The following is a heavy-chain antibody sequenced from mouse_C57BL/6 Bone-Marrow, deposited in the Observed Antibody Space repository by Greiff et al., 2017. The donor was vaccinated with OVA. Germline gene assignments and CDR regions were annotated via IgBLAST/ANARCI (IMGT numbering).Heavy chain of an antibody. CDR2: ISSGSSTI. CDR3: ARKLLRQGYFDY. D-gene: IGHD1-1*01. V-gene: IGHV5-17*01. J-gene: IGHJ2*01. CDR1: GFTFSDYG. Sequence: EVKLMESGGGLVKPGGSLKLSCAASGFTFSDYGMHWVRQAPEKGLEWVAYISSGSSTIYYAATVKGRFTISRDNAKNTLFLQMTSLRSEDTAMYYCARKLLRQGYFDYWGQGTTLTVSS.